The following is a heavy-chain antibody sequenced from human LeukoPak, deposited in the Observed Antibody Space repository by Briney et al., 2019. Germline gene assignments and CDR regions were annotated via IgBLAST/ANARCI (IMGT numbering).Heavy chain of an antibody. CDR3: ASGTEYNSNDRGWFDP. V-gene: IGHV4-34*01. CDR1: GGSFNGYY. CDR2: INHSGST. Sequence: SETLSLTCAVYGGSFNGYYWSWIRQPPGKGLEWIGEINHSGSTNYNPSLKSRVTISVDTSKNQFSLKLSSVTAADTAVYYCASGTEYNSNDRGWFDPRGQGTLVTVSS. J-gene: IGHJ5*02. D-gene: IGHD1-1*01.